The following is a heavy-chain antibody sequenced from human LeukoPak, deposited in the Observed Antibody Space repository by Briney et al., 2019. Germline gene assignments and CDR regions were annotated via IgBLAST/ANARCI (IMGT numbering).Heavy chain of an antibody. CDR3: ARALGASDAFDI. V-gene: IGHV3-33*01. D-gene: IGHD1-26*01. CDR1: GFTFSSYG. J-gene: IGHJ3*02. Sequence: GGSLRLSCAASGFTFSSYGMHWVRQAPGKGLEWVAVIWYDGSNKYYADSVKGRFTISRDNSKNTLYLQMNSLRAEDTAAYYCARALGASDAFDIWGQGTMVTVSS. CDR2: IWYDGSNK.